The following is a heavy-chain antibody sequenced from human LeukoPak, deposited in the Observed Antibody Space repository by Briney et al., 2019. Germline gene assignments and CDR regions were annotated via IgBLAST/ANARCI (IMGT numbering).Heavy chain of an antibody. CDR3: AKDYRPTGGDDDSSGYYPPYYFDY. CDR1: GFTFSSYA. J-gene: IGHJ4*02. CDR2: ISGSGGST. Sequence: GGSLRLSCAASGFTFSSYAMSWVRQAPGKGLEWVSAISGSGGSTYYADSVKGRFTISRDNSKNTLYLQMNSLRAEDTAVYYCAKDYRPTGGDDDSSGYYPPYYFDYWGQGTLVTVSS. V-gene: IGHV3-23*01. D-gene: IGHD3-22*01.